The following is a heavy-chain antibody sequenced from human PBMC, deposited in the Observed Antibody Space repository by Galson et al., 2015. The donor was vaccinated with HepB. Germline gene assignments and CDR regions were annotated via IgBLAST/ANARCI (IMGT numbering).Heavy chain of an antibody. J-gene: IGHJ5*02. V-gene: IGHV5-10-1*01. CDR1: GYSFTSYW. CDR2: IDPSDSYT. D-gene: IGHD1-26*01. CDR3: ARSWEPGRGENWFDP. Sequence: QSGAEVKKPGESLRISCKGSGYSFTSYWISWVRQMPGKGLEWMGRIDPSDSYTNYSPSFQGHVTISADESISTAYLQWSSLKASDTAMYYCARSWEPGRGENWFDPWGQGTLVTVSS.